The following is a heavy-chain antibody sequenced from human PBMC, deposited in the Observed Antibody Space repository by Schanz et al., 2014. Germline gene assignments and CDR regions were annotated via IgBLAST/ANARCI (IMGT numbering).Heavy chain of an antibody. CDR2: ISTDGTNT. CDR1: GFTFRGHA. J-gene: IGHJ4*02. Sequence: QVQLVESGGGVVQPGRSLRLSCAASGFTFRGHAMHWVRQAPGKGLEKVAAISTDGTNTYYAASVRGRFTISRDNSKNTVYLQMDSLRSEDTAVYYCARDDGGGYNQIDYWGQGALVTVSS. CDR3: ARDDGGGYNQIDY. D-gene: IGHD5-12*01. V-gene: IGHV3-30*04.